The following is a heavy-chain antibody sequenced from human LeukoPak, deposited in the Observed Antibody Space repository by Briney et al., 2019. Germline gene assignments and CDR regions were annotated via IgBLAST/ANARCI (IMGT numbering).Heavy chain of an antibody. D-gene: IGHD1-26*01. CDR3: ARVAHSGSYYSGSYFDY. Sequence: SGTLSLTCAVSGGSISSSNWWSWVRQPPGKGLEWIGEIYHSGSTNYNPSLKSRVTISVDRSKNQFSLKLSSVTAADTAVYYCARVAHSGSYYSGSYFDYWGQGTLVTVSS. CDR1: GGSISSSNW. V-gene: IGHV4-4*02. CDR2: IYHSGST. J-gene: IGHJ4*02.